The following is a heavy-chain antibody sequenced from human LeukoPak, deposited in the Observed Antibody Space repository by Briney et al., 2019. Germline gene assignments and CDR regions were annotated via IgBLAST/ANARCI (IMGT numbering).Heavy chain of an antibody. Sequence: GGSLRLSCAASGFTFSTYSMNWVRQAPGKGLEWVSSISSNNRYIYYADSVKGRFTISRDNAENSLYLQMNSLRVEDTAFYYCARDLAYSRLDYWGQGMLVTVSS. D-gene: IGHD5-18*01. J-gene: IGHJ4*02. CDR3: ARDLAYSRLDY. CDR1: GFTFSTYS. CDR2: ISSNNRYI. V-gene: IGHV3-21*01.